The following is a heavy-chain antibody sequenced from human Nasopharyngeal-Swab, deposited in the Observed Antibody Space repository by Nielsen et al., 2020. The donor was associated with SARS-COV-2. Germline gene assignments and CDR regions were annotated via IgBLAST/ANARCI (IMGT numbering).Heavy chain of an antibody. CDR2: INNNTGNP. V-gene: IGHV7-4-1*02. D-gene: IGHD5-24*01. CDR1: GYTFKRCV. CDR3: ARDRGDGYNSGLDY. Sequence: ASVKVSCKASGYTFKRCVMNWVRQPPGQGRDGVGWINNNTGNPTYAQGFTSRFVFSLDTSVSTEFLEISILKAEDTAVYYCARDRGDGYNSGLDYWGQGTLVTVSS. J-gene: IGHJ4*02.